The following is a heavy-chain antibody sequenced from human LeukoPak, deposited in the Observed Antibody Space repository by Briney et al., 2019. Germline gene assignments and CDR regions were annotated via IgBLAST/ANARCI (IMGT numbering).Heavy chain of an antibody. CDR1: GYTFPRYG. J-gene: IGHJ5*02. Sequence: ASVKVSCKASGYTFPRYGISWVRQAPGQGLEWKAWISAYNGNTDYAQKLQGRVTMTEDTSTDTAYMELSSLRSEDTAVYYCATDSGWFDPWGQGTLVTVSS. CDR2: ISAYNGNT. CDR3: ATDSGWFDP. V-gene: IGHV1-18*01.